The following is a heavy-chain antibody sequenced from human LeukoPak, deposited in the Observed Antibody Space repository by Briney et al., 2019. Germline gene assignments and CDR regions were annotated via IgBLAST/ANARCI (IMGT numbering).Heavy chain of an antibody. Sequence: GRSLRLSCAASGFTFSNYGMHWVRQAPGKGLEWVAVISYDGSNKYYADSVKGRFTISRDNSKSTLNLQMNSLRAEDTAVYYCARTPIHIVLTYGTDVWGQGTTVAVSS. D-gene: IGHD2-8*02. CDR2: ISYDGSNK. CDR1: GFTFSNYG. J-gene: IGHJ6*02. CDR3: ARTPIHIVLTYGTDV. V-gene: IGHV3-30*03.